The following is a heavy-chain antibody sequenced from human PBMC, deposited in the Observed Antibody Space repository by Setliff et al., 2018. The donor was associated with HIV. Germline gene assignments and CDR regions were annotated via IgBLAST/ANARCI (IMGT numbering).Heavy chain of an antibody. Sequence: SETLSLTCSVSGDSLRGGDYYYNWIRQSPEEGLEWIGYVSHTGYTYYNPSLKSRVDMSLDISKNQFSLNVSFVTAADTAVYYCARDKGRPHYYDDTGSYRSDALDIWGQGTMVTVSS. D-gene: IGHD3-22*01. CDR2: VSHTGYT. CDR1: GDSLRGGDYY. CDR3: ARDKGRPHYYDDTGSYRSDALDI. V-gene: IGHV4-30-4*08. J-gene: IGHJ3*02.